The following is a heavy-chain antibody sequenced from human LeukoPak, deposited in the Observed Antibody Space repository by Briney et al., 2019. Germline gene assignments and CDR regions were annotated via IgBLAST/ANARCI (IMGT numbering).Heavy chain of an antibody. D-gene: IGHD4-17*01. J-gene: IGHJ4*02. CDR1: GFTFSTYW. Sequence: GGSLRLSCIVSGFTFSTYWVGWVRQAPGEGLEWVANINPDGSQKYYADSLRGRFTISRNNAKNSLYLQLNSLRAEDTAVYYCVGGDYAQYWGQGTLVTVSS. CDR2: INPDGSQK. V-gene: IGHV3-7*05. CDR3: VGGDYAQY.